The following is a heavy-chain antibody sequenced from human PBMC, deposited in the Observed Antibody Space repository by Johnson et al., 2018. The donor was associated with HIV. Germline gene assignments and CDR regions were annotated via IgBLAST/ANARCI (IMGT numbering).Heavy chain of an antibody. CDR2: IRYDGSNK. CDR3: ASSSPSLQVGWLSFCPLSLGPASSVLELGDYVRGLLGLRWAM. CDR1: GFTFSSYG. J-gene: IGHJ1*01. D-gene: IGHD3-10*02. V-gene: IGHV3-30*02. Sequence: QVQLVESGGGVVQPGGSLRLSCAASGFTFSSYGMHWVRQAPGKGLEWVAFIRYDGSNKYYADSVKGRFTISRDNSKNTLYLQMNSLRAEDTAVYYCASSSPSLQVGWLSFCPLSLGPASSVLELGDYVRGLLGLRWAMWG.